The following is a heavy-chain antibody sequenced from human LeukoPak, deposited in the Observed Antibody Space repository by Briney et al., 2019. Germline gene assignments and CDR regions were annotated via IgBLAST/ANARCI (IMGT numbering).Heavy chain of an antibody. CDR2: IYHSGST. Sequence: SETLSLTCAVSGGSISSSNWWSWVRQPPGKGLEWIGEIYHSGSTNYSPSLKSRVTISVDTSKNQFSLKLSSVTAADTAVYYCARLGGKDYWGQGTLVTVSS. D-gene: IGHD3-16*01. J-gene: IGHJ4*02. V-gene: IGHV4-4*02. CDR1: GGSISSSNW. CDR3: ARLGGKDY.